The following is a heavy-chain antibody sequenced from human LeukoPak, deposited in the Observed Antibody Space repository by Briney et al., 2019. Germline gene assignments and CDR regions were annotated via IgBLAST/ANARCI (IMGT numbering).Heavy chain of an antibody. Sequence: ASVKVSCKASGYTFTSYGISWVRQAPGQGLEWMGWISAYNGNTNYAQKLQGRVTMTTDTSTSTAYMELRSLRSDDTAVYYCARDRLGYCSGGSCYDPYYYYGMDVWGQGTTVTVSS. D-gene: IGHD2-15*01. J-gene: IGHJ6*02. CDR1: GYTFTSYG. CDR2: ISAYNGNT. CDR3: ARDRLGYCSGGSCYDPYYYYGMDV. V-gene: IGHV1-18*01.